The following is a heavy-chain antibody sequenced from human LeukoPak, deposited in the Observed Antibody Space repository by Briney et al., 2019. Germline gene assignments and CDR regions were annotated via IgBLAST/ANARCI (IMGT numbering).Heavy chain of an antibody. J-gene: IGHJ3*02. CDR2: IGWNSGSI. CDR3: AKISYSGYDDDAFDI. CDR1: GFTFDDYA. V-gene: IGHV3-9*01. Sequence: GGSLRLSCAASGFTFDDYAMHWVRQAPGKGLEWVSGIGWNSGSIGYADSVKGRFTISRDNAKNSLYLQMNSLRAEDTALYYCAKISYSGYDDDAFDIWGQGTMVTVSS. D-gene: IGHD5-12*01.